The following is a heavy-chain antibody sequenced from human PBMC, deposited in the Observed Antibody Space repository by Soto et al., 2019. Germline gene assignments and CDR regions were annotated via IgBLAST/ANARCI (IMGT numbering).Heavy chain of an antibody. D-gene: IGHD3-16*01. Sequence: PSEPKPHPWAVYGGNFRGFTWLRIRQPPGKGPEWIGEINHSGTTNHNPSLKSRVIISVDTSKKQFSLRLTSVTAADTAVYYCARGSDYTSSFDYWGQGTLVTVSS. CDR1: GGNFRGFT. CDR2: INHSGTT. J-gene: IGHJ4*02. V-gene: IGHV4-34*01. CDR3: ARGSDYTSSFDY.